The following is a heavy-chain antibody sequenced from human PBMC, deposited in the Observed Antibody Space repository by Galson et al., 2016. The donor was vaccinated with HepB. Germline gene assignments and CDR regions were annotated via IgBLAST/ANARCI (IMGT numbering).Heavy chain of an antibody. CDR3: AKDEIGDFPDYFDY. V-gene: IGHV3-23*01. J-gene: IGHJ4*02. Sequence: SLRLSCAASGFTFSDHAMTWVRQAPGKGLEWVSGISGGGDITYYADSVKGRFTIFRDNSKNTLYLQMNRLRDEDTAVYYCAKDEIGDFPDYFDYWGQGTLVTVSS. D-gene: IGHD2/OR15-2a*01. CDR1: GFTFSDHA. CDR2: ISGGGDIT.